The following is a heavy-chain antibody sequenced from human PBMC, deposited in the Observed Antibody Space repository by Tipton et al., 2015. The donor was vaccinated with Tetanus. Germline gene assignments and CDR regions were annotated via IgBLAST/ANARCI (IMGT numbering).Heavy chain of an antibody. CDR2: IYNSGST. V-gene: IGHV4-31*03. D-gene: IGHD1-26*01. CDR1: GGSISTGGYY. J-gene: IGHJ4*02. Sequence: TLSLTCTVSGGSISTGGYYWSWIRQHPGKGLGWIGGIYNSGSTYYNPSLKSRVTISVDTSENHFSLKLNSVTAADTAVYFCARGQARGARGWNYFDYWGQGIQVTVSS. CDR3: ARGQARGARGWNYFDY.